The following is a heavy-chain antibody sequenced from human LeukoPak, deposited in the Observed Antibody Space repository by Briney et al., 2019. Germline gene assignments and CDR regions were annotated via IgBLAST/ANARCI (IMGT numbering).Heavy chain of an antibody. CDR3: ARHRIAPADDAFDI. Sequence: PSETLSLTCSVSGGSISSSSYYWGWIRQPPGKGLEWIGSIYYSGSTYYNPSLKSRFAISVDTSKTLLSLKLSSVTAADTAVYYCARHRIAPADDAFDIWGRGTMVTVSS. V-gene: IGHV4-39*01. J-gene: IGHJ3*02. CDR1: GGSISSSSYY. D-gene: IGHD6-13*01. CDR2: IYYSGST.